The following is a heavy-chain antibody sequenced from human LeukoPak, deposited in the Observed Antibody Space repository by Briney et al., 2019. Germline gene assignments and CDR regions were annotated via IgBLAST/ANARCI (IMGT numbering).Heavy chain of an antibody. CDR2: INPNSGGT. Sequence: EASVKVSCKASGYTFTGYYMHWVRQAPGQGLEWMGWINPNSGGTNYAQKFQGRVTMTRDTSISTAYMELSRLRSDDTAVYYCASSCSSTSCYYYYYYYMDVWGKGTTVTVSS. D-gene: IGHD2-2*01. CDR1: GYTFTGYY. CDR3: ASSCSSTSCYYYYYYYMDV. J-gene: IGHJ6*03. V-gene: IGHV1-2*02.